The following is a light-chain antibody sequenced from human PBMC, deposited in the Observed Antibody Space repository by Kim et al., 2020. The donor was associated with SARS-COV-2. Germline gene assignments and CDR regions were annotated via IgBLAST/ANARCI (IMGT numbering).Light chain of an antibody. V-gene: IGLV3-19*01. J-gene: IGLJ2*01. CDR3: NSRDNNDNEL. CDR2: GKN. Sequence: SSELTQDSAVSVALGQTVRITCQGDSLRSYYTTWFQQKPGQAPIVVVYGKNKRPSGIPARFPGSSSGNTASLTITGTPAGDEGAYYWNSRDNNDNELFGG. CDR1: SLRSYY.